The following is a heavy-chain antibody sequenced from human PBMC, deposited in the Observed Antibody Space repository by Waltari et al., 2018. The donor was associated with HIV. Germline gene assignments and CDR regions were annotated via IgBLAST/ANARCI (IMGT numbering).Heavy chain of an antibody. J-gene: IGHJ4*02. CDR1: GFRVSNYG. CDR2: IGGIGATI. D-gene: IGHD3-10*01. CDR3: AKLNTGSED. Sequence: EVQLLESGGGLVQPGGSLILSCAASGFRVSNYGMSWVRQAPGRGLEWVSSIGGIGATIYYADSVKGRFTISRDNSRNILYLQMNSLRAEDTALYFCAKLNTGSEDWGQGTLVTVSS. V-gene: IGHV3-23*01.